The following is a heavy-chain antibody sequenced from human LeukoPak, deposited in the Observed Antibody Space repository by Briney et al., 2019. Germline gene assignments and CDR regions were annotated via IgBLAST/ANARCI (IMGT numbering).Heavy chain of an antibody. Sequence: GGSLRLSCAASGFTFSDYSITWVRQAPGKGLEWVSYISGSGTSIYYADSVKGRFTISRDNAQSSLYLQMNSLSAEDTAVYYCAKDLGGATITDYWGQGTLVTVSS. CDR2: ISGSGTSI. J-gene: IGHJ4*02. CDR3: AKDLGGATITDY. CDR1: GFTFSDYS. V-gene: IGHV3-48*04. D-gene: IGHD1-26*01.